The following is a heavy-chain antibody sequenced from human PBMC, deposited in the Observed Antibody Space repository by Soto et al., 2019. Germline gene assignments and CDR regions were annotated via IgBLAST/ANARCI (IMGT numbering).Heavy chain of an antibody. V-gene: IGHV3-30-3*01. D-gene: IGHD6-6*01. CDR1: GFTFSSYA. J-gene: IGHJ4*02. Sequence: QVQLVESGGGVVQPGRSLRLSCAASGFTFSSYAMHWVRQAPGKGLEWVAVISYDGSNKYYADSVKGRFTISRDNSKNTLDLQMNSLRAEDTAVYYCAREQLGYYFDYWGQGTLVTVSS. CDR2: ISYDGSNK. CDR3: AREQLGYYFDY.